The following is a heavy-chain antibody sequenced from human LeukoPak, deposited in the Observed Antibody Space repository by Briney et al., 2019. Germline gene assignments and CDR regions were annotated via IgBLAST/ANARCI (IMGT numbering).Heavy chain of an antibody. J-gene: IGHJ3*02. CDR3: ARFVVGYDAFDI. Sequence: GGSLRLSCAASGFTFDDYGMSWVRQAPGKVLEWVSGINWNGGSTGYADSVKGRFTISRDNAKNSLYLQMNSLRAEDTALYYCARFVVGYDAFDIWGQGTMVTVSS. V-gene: IGHV3-20*04. CDR1: GFTFDDYG. D-gene: IGHD2-15*01. CDR2: INWNGGST.